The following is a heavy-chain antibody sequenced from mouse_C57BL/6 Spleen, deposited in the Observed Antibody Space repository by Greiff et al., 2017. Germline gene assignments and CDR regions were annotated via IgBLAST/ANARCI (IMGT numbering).Heavy chain of an antibody. CDR2: ISSGSSNI. V-gene: IGHV5-17*01. Sequence: EVKVEESGGGLVKPGGSLKLSCAASGFTFSDYGMHWVRQAPEKGLEWVAYISSGSSNIYYADTVKGRFTISRDNAKNTLFLQMTSLRSEDTAMYYCARGYCDYDGFFPFDVWGTGTTVTVSS. CDR3: ARGYCDYDGFFPFDV. J-gene: IGHJ1*03. CDR1: GFTFSDYG. D-gene: IGHD2-4*01.